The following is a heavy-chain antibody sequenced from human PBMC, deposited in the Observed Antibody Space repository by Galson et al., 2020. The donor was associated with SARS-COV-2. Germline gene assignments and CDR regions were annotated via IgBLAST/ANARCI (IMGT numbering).Heavy chain of an antibody. D-gene: IGHD6-13*01. CDR1: GGPISGSDYY. CDR2: INYSGST. Sequence: SETLSLTCTVSGGPISGSDYYWASIRQPPGKGLEWIGSINYSGSTYQNPSLKSRLSMSVDTSRNQFSLKLSSVTAADTAVYYCARAVPILGAGRNGFDSWGQGTLVTVSS. J-gene: IGHJ5*01. CDR3: ARAVPILGAGRNGFDS. V-gene: IGHV4-39*07.